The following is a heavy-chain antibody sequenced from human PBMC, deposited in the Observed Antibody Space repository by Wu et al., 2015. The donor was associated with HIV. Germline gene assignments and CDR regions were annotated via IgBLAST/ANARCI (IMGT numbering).Heavy chain of an antibody. CDR3: ARGGGPWAYGDLAAFDF. D-gene: IGHD4-17*01. V-gene: IGHV1-69*05. CDR1: GGTFSSYA. CDR2: IIPIFGTT. J-gene: IGHJ4*02. Sequence: QVQLVQSGAEVKKPGSSVKVACKASGGTFSSYAISWVRQAPGPGLEWMGRIIPIFGTTNYAQKFQGRVTITTDESTTTVYIDLSSLRSEDTAVYYCARGGGPWAYGDLAAFDFWGQGTLVTVSS.